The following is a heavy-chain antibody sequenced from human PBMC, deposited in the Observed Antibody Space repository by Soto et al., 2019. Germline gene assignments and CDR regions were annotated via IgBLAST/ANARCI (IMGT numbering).Heavy chain of an antibody. V-gene: IGHV1-69*02. CDR1: GGTFSSYT. D-gene: IGHD6-6*01. J-gene: IGHJ6*03. CDR2: IIPILGIA. Sequence: QVQLVQSGAEVKKPGSSVKVSCKASGGTFSSYTISCVRQAPGQGLEWMGRIIPILGIANYAQKFQGRVTITADKSTSTAYMELSSLRSEDTAVYYCAGAYSSSQDYYYYYMDVWGKGTTVTVSS. CDR3: AGAYSSSQDYYYYYMDV.